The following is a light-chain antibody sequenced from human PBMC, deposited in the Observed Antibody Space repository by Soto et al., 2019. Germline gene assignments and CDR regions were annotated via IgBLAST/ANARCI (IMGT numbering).Light chain of an antibody. Sequence: QSVLTQPPSVSAVPGQGGTITCSGGSSNIGINYVSWYQQLPGTAPKLLIYENNKRPSGIPDRFSGSKSGTSATLGITGLQTGDEADYYCGTWDSSLSPGHVFGTGTKVTVL. CDR2: ENN. CDR3: GTWDSSLSPGHV. CDR1: SSNIGINY. V-gene: IGLV1-51*02. J-gene: IGLJ1*01.